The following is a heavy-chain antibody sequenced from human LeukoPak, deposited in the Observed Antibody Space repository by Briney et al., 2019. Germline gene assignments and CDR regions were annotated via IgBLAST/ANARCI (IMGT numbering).Heavy chain of an antibody. V-gene: IGHV3-11*01. CDR3: ARDGSYRRAVAAIQRPFDF. D-gene: IGHD2-21*02. J-gene: IGHJ4*02. CDR1: GFTFSDYY. CDR2: ISSSGSTL. Sequence: GGSLRLSCAASGFTFSDYYMSWIRQTEGKGLEWISYISSSGSTLYYADSVEGRFTISRDNAKNSLYLQMDSLRADDSAIYYCARDGSYRRAVAAIQRPFDFWGQGTLVTVSS.